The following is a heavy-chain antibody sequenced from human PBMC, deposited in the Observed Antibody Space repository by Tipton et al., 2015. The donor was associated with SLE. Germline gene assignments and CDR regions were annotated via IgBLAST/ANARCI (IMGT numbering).Heavy chain of an antibody. J-gene: IGHJ6*04. CDR1: AGSFSGYY. CDR2: IYHSGST. Sequence: AGLVKPSETLSLTCAVYAGSFSGYYWSWVRQPPGKGLEWIGEIYHSGSTNYNPSLKSRVTISVDKSKNQFSLKLSSVTAADTAVYYCARATLKVDVWGKGTTVTVSS. CDR3: ARATLKVDV. V-gene: IGHV4-34*01.